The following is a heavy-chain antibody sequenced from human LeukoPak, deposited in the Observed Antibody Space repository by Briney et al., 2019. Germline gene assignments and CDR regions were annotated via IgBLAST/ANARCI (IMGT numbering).Heavy chain of an antibody. J-gene: IGHJ1*01. CDR2: INHSGST. CDR1: GGSFSDFY. Sequence: SETLSLTCAVYGGSFSDFYGTWIRQPPGKGLEWIGEINHSGSTNYKPSLKSRVTISVDTSKNQCSLKLSSMTAADTAVYYCAYSSGYQQHCGQGTLVTVSS. V-gene: IGHV4-34*01. D-gene: IGHD3-22*01. CDR3: AYSSGYQQH.